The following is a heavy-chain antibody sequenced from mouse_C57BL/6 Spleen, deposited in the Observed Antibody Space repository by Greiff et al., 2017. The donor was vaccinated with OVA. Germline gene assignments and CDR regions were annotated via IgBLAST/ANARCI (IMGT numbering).Heavy chain of an antibody. J-gene: IGHJ2*01. D-gene: IGHD2-5*01. CDR1: GFTFSSYT. Sequence: EVMLVESGGGLVKPGGSLKLSCAASGFTFSSYTMSWVRQTPEKRLEWVATISGGGGNTYYPDSVKGRFTISRDNAKNTLYLQMSSLRSEDTALYYFARQHYSNLDYWGQGTTLTVSS. V-gene: IGHV5-9*01. CDR3: ARQHYSNLDY. CDR2: ISGGGGNT.